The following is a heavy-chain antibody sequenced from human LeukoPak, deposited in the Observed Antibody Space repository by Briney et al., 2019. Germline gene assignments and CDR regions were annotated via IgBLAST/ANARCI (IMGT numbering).Heavy chain of an antibody. CDR2: IFYSGST. CDR1: GGSMSSYY. J-gene: IGHJ4*02. V-gene: IGHV4-59*08. Sequence: SETLSLTCIVSGGSMSSYYWSWIRQPPGKGLEWIGYIFYSGSTNYNPSLKSRVTISVDTSKNQFSLKLSSVTAADTAVYYCARHGSGSSGASVWGQGSLVTVSS. D-gene: IGHD3-22*01. CDR3: ARHGSGSSGASV.